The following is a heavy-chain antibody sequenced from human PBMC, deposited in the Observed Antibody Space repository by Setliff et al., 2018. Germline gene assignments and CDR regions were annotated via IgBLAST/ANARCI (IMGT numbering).Heavy chain of an antibody. Sequence: GSLRLSCAASAFTFSSYWLNWVRQAPGKGLEWVANIKQDGSEIYYADSVRGRFTISRDTAKNSVYLQMNSLRAEDTAVYYCASGDWFYFDCWGQGILVTVSS. J-gene: IGHJ4*02. CDR3: ASGDWFYFDC. D-gene: IGHD2-21*01. CDR1: AFTFSSYW. CDR2: IKQDGSEI. V-gene: IGHV3-7*01.